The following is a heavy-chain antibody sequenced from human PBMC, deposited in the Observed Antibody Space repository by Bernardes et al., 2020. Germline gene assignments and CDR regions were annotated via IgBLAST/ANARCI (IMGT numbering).Heavy chain of an antibody. J-gene: IGHJ4*02. CDR1: GFTFSNAW. CDR3: TTDIPVVGAPFDY. CDR2: IKSKTDGGTT. Sequence: GGSLRLSCAASGFTFSNAWMSWVRQAPGKGLEWVGRIKSKTDGGTTDYAAPVKGRFTISRDDSKNTLYLQMNSLKTEDTAVYYCTTDIPVVGAPFDYWGQGTLVTVSS. V-gene: IGHV3-15*01. D-gene: IGHD1-26*01.